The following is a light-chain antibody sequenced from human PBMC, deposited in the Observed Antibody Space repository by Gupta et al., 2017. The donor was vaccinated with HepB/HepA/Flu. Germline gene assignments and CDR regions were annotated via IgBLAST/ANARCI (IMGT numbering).Light chain of an antibody. CDR1: SSNIGRNT. J-gene: IGLJ3*02. CDR3: ASWDDSLNGWV. Sequence: QSLLTQTPSASGTPGPRVIMSCSGSSSNIGRNTVNWYQHLPGTAPTLLIYTNNERPSGVPDRFSGSRSGTSASLAISGLQSEDEADYYCASWDDSLNGWVFGGGTKLTVL. CDR2: TNN. V-gene: IGLV1-44*01.